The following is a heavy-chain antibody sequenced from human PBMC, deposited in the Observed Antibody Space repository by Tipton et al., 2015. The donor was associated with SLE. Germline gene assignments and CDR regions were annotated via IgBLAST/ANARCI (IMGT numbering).Heavy chain of an antibody. V-gene: IGHV4-61*09. J-gene: IGHJ3*01. CDR2: IYTSGNT. CDR3: ARDGAFDV. Sequence: TLSLTCTVSGGSISRGHYYWSWIRPPAGKGLEWIGHIYTSGNTNYNTSLKSRVTISVDKSRNQFSLKLSAVTAADTAVYYCARDGAFDVWGQGTVVTVSS. CDR1: GGSISRGHYY.